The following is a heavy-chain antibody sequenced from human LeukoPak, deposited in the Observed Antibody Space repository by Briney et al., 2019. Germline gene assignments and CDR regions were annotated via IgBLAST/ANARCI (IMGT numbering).Heavy chain of an antibody. Sequence: SETLSLTCTVSGGSISSYYWSWIRQPPGKGLEWIGYIFYSGSTNYNPSLKSRVTISVDTSKNQFSLKLSSVTATDTAVYYCARESHAGNFDYWGQGTLITVSS. V-gene: IGHV4-59*01. J-gene: IGHJ4*02. CDR3: ARESHAGNFDY. CDR2: IFYSGST. CDR1: GGSISSYY.